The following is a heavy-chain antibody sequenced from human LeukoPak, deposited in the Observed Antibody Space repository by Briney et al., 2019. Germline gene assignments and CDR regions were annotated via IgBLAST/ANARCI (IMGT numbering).Heavy chain of an antibody. V-gene: IGHV4-30-2*01. J-gene: IGHJ5*02. CDR2: IYHSGST. CDR3: ARGRGHYGSGNLLLESSFDP. Sequence: SETLSLTCAVSGGSISSGGYSWSWIRQPPGKGLEWIGYIYHSGSTYYNPSLKSRVTISVDRSKNQFSLKLSSATAADTAVYYCARGRGHYGSGNLLLESSFDPWGQGTLVTVSS. CDR1: GGSISSGGYS. D-gene: IGHD3-10*01.